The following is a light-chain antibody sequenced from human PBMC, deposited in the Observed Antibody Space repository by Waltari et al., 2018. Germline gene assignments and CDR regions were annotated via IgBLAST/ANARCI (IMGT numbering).Light chain of an antibody. CDR3: QQYNSYT. CDR1: QSISSW. CDR2: KAS. J-gene: IGKJ2*01. Sequence: DIQMTQSPSTLSASVGDRVTITCRASQSISSWLAWYQQKPGKAPKLLIYKASTFESGVPSRFRGSGSGTEFTLTISSLQPDDFATYYCQQYNSYTFGQGTKLEIK. V-gene: IGKV1-5*03.